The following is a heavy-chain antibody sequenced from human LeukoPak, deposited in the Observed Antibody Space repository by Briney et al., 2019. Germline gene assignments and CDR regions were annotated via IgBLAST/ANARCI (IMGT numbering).Heavy chain of an antibody. Sequence: ASVKVSCKASGYTFTSYDINWVRQASGQGLEWMGWMNPNSGNTASTQKFQGRVTMTRNTSISTAYMELSSLRSEDTAVYYCARVGPTLGTGKNYYYYYGMDVWGQGTTVTVSS. CDR1: GYTFTSYD. D-gene: IGHD1-14*01. V-gene: IGHV1-8*01. J-gene: IGHJ6*02. CDR3: ARVGPTLGTGKNYYYYYGMDV. CDR2: MNPNSGNT.